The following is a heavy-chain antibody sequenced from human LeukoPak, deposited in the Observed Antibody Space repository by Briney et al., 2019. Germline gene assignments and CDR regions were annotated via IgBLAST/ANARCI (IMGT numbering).Heavy chain of an antibody. D-gene: IGHD6-13*01. J-gene: IGHJ4*02. CDR1: GVSISTCY. CDR3: ARYGSWYVFDY. Sequence: SETLSLTCTISGVSISTCYWSWIRQPPGKGLEWIGYIYATGSTNSNPSLRSRVTISLDMSKIQFSLTLTSVTAADTAVYYCARYGSWYVFDYWGQGTLVTVSS. CDR2: IYATGST. V-gene: IGHV4-59*12.